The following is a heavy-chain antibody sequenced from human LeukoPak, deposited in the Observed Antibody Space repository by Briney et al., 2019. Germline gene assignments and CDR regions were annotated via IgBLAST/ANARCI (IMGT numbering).Heavy chain of an antibody. D-gene: IGHD3-22*01. CDR2: IKQDGSEK. Sequence: GGSLRLSCAASGFISNNYWMSWVRQAPGKGLEWVANIKQDGSEKYYVDSVKGRFTISRDNAKNSLYLQMNSLRADDTAVYYCARARWVSGSYYFDYWGQGTLVTVSS. V-gene: IGHV3-7*03. J-gene: IGHJ4*02. CDR1: GFISNNYW. CDR3: ARARWVSGSYYFDY.